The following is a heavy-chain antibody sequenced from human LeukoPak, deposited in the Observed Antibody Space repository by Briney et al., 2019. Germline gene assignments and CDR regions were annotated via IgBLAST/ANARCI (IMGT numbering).Heavy chain of an antibody. V-gene: IGHV1-8*01. J-gene: IGHJ4*02. D-gene: IGHD3-22*01. CDR3: AREAHYYDSSGYYFERDY. Sequence: ASVKVSCKASGYTFTSYDINWVRQATGQGLEWMGWMNPNSGNTGYAQKFQGRVTMTRNISISTAYMELSSLRSEDTAVYYCAREAHYYDSSGYYFERDYWGQGTLVTVSS. CDR1: GYTFTSYD. CDR2: MNPNSGNT.